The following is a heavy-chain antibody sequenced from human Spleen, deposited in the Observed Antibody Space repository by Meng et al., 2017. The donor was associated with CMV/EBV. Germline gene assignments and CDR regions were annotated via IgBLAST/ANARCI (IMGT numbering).Heavy chain of an antibody. V-gene: IGHV1-2*02. Sequence: ASVKVSCKASGYTFIGYCMHWVRQAPGQGLEWMGWINPNTGVTNYAQKFQGRVTMTRDTSISTAYMELSGLRSDDTAVYYCARAEIEIPFIVVVPAAIPFDYWGQGTLVTVSS. J-gene: IGHJ4*02. CDR3: ARAEIEIPFIVVVPAAIPFDY. CDR2: INPNTGVT. D-gene: IGHD2-2*02. CDR1: GYTFIGYC.